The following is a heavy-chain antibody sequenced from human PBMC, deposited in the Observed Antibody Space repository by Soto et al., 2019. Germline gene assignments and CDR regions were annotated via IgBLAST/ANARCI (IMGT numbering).Heavy chain of an antibody. CDR1: ADSISGRSYY. D-gene: IGHD2-21*02. Sequence: PSATLSRTCPVTADSISGRSYYLGWLRQPPGKGLEWIGSIYYSGSTYNNPSLRSRVSMSIDTSKDQFSLKLKSVTAADTALYFCARQRTSVVTQAYFDVWGPGSLVTVSS. CDR2: IYYSGST. V-gene: IGHV4-39*01. CDR3: ARQRTSVVTQAYFDV. J-gene: IGHJ4*02.